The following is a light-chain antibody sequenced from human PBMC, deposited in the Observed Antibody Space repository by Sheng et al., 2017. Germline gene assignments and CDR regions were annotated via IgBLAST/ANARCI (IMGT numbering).Light chain of an antibody. V-gene: IGKV3-15*01. Sequence: EIVMTQSPATLSVSPGERATLSCRASQNVFGHLAWYQQRPGQAPRLLIDGISSRATGIPARFSGSGSGTEFTLTISSLQSEDFGVYYCQHHQSFGQGTRLEI. CDR2: GIS. J-gene: IGKJ2*03. CDR1: QNVFGH. CDR3: QHHQS.